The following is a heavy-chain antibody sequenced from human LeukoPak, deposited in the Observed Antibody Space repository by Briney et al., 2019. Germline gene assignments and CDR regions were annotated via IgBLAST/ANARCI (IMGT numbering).Heavy chain of an antibody. CDR3: ARQGYSYGFDY. CDR2: IGTAGDT. J-gene: IGHJ4*02. D-gene: IGHD5-18*01. CDR1: GFTFSSYY. Sequence: GGSLRLSCAASGFTFSSYYMRWLRQATGKGLEWVSAIGTAGDTYYPGSVKCRFTISRENAKNSLYLQMNSLRAGDTAVYYCARQGYSYGFDYWGQGTLVTVSS. V-gene: IGHV3-13*01.